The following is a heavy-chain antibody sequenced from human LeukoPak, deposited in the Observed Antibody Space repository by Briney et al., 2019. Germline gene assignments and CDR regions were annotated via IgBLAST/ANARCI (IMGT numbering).Heavy chain of an antibody. D-gene: IGHD6-19*01. CDR3: ARGVSASSGWYVIDH. V-gene: IGHV1-3*01. CDR1: GYTFTYYA. CDR2: INAGNGNT. J-gene: IGHJ5*02. Sequence: ASVKVSCKASGYTFTYYAIQWVCQAPGQRLEWMGWINAGNGNTKYSQKFQGRVTITRYTSASTAYMELRSLRSEDTAVYYCARGVSASSGWYVIDHWGQGTLVTVSS.